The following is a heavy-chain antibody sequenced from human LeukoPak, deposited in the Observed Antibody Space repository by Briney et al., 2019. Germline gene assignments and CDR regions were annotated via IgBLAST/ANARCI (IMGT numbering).Heavy chain of an antibody. Sequence: GGSLRLSCAASGFTFSDYYMSWIRQAPGKGLEWVSYISSSSSYTNYADSVKGRFTISRDNSKNTLYLQMNSLRAEDTAVYYCANNGRGGWYDYYYGMDVWGKGTTVTVSS. CDR3: ANNGRGGWYDYYYGMDV. V-gene: IGHV3-11*06. CDR1: GFTFSDYY. CDR2: ISSSSSYT. J-gene: IGHJ6*04. D-gene: IGHD6-19*01.